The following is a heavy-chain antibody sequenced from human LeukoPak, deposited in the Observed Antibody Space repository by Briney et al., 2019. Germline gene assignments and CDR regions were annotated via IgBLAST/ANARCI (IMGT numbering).Heavy chain of an antibody. CDR1: GFLFEDRW. CDR3: TMEYYAMFY. J-gene: IGHJ4*02. CDR2: IKGQHDGGTT. Sequence: GGSLRLSCATSGFLFEDRWMSWVRQAPGKGLEWVGRIKGQHDGGTTDYTASVKGRFTISRDDSTQTLYLNLNSLKIEDTAVYFCTMEYYAMFYWGQGTLVTVSS. D-gene: IGHD2/OR15-2a*01. V-gene: IGHV3-15*01.